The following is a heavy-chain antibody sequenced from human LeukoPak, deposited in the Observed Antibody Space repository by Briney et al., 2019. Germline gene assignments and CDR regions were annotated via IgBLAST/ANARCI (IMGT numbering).Heavy chain of an antibody. CDR2: IASDGGAK. J-gene: IGHJ4*02. CDR1: GFSFSNHG. Sequence: GSLRLSCVASGFSFSNHGMHWVRQAPGKGLEWVSVIASDGGAKFYADSVKGRFTLSRDNPKNMFFLQMNLLTVEDTAIYYCAREATWGQWYFDHWGQGTPVTVSS. CDR3: AREATWGQWYFDH. D-gene: IGHD6-19*01. V-gene: IGHV3-30*03.